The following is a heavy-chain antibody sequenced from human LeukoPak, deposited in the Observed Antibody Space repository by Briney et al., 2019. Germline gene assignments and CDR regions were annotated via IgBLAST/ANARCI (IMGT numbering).Heavy chain of an antibody. CDR2: IYYSGST. J-gene: IGHJ3*02. CDR1: GGSISSGGYY. CDR3: ARVYYYGSGSYAFDI. D-gene: IGHD3-10*01. V-gene: IGHV4-61*08. Sequence: SETLSLTCTVSGGSISSGGYYWSWIRQPPGKGLEWIGYIYYSGSTNYNPSLKSRVTISVDTSKNQFSLKLSSVTAADTAVYYCARVYYYGSGSYAFDIWGQGTMVTVSS.